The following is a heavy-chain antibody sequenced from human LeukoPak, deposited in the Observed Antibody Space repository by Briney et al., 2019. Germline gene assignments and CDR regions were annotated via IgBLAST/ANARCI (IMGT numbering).Heavy chain of an antibody. J-gene: IGHJ5*02. D-gene: IGHD6-13*01. Sequence: GGSLRLSCAAFGFTFSSYAMSWVRQAPGKGLEWVSAITGSGGSTYYADSVKGRFTISRDNAKNSLYLQMNSLRAEDTAVYYCARDDVAAAGSPNWFDPWGQGTLVTVSS. CDR3: ARDDVAAAGSPNWFDP. V-gene: IGHV3-23*01. CDR1: GFTFSSYA. CDR2: ITGSGGST.